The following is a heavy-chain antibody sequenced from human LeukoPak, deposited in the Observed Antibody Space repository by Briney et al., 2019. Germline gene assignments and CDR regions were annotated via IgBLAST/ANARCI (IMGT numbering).Heavy chain of an antibody. CDR3: ARGSRGYSYGYLH. V-gene: IGHV4-34*01. Sequence: PSETLSLTCAVYGGSFSGYYWSWIRQPPGKGLEWIGEINHSGSTNYNPSLKSRVTISVDTSKNQFSLKLSSVTAADMAVYYCARGSRGYSYGYLHWGQGTLVTVSS. J-gene: IGHJ4*02. CDR1: GGSFSGYY. CDR2: INHSGST. D-gene: IGHD5-18*01.